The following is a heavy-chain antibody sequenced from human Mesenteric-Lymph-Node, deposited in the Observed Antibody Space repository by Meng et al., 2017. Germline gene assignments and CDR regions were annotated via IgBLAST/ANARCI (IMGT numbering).Heavy chain of an antibody. Sequence: ASVKVSCKVSGYTLTELSMHWVRQAPGQGLEWMGWISAYNGNTNYAQKLQGRVTMTTDTSTSTAYMELRSLRSDDTAVYYCARVVSDSSGYYPRYFQHWGQGTLVTVSS. CDR3: ARVVSDSSGYYPRYFQH. D-gene: IGHD3-22*01. V-gene: IGHV1-18*01. CDR2: ISAYNGNT. CDR1: GYTLTELS. J-gene: IGHJ1*01.